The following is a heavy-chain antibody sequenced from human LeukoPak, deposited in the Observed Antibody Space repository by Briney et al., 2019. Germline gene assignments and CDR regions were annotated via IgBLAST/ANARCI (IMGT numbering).Heavy chain of an antibody. V-gene: IGHV4-39*07. J-gene: IGHJ4*02. CDR3: ASRIVVVVAATGGLDY. D-gene: IGHD2-15*01. Sequence: SETLSLTCTVSGGSISSGSYYWGWIRQPPGKGLEWIGSIYYSGSTYYNPSLKSRVTISVDTSKNQFSLKLSSVTAADTAVYYCASRIVVVVAATGGLDYWGQGTLVTVSS. CDR2: IYYSGST. CDR1: GGSISSGSYY.